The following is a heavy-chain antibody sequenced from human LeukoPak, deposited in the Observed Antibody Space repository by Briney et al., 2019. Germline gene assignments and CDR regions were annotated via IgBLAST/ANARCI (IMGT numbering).Heavy chain of an antibody. V-gene: IGHV4-59*08. Sequence: KTSETLSLTCTVSGGSISSYYWSWIRQPPGKGLEWIGYIYYSGSTNYNPSLKSRVTISVDTSKNQFSLKLSSVTAADTAVYYCARTYSSSWYTLFDYWGQGTLVTVSS. D-gene: IGHD6-13*01. CDR2: IYYSGST. J-gene: IGHJ4*02. CDR3: ARTYSSSWYTLFDY. CDR1: GGSISSYY.